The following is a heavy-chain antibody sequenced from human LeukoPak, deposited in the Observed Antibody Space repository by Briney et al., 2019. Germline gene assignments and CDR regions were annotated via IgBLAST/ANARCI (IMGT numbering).Heavy chain of an antibody. J-gene: IGHJ4*02. D-gene: IGHD6-13*01. V-gene: IGHV3-21*01. CDR1: GFTFSSYS. CDR2: ISSSSSYI. CDR3: ARDRLAAAGNY. Sequence: GGSLRLSCAASGFTFSSYSMNWVRQAPGKGLEWVSSISSSSSYIYYADSVKGRFTISRDNAKNPLYLQMNSLRAEDTAVYYCARDRLAAAGNYWGQGTLVTVSS.